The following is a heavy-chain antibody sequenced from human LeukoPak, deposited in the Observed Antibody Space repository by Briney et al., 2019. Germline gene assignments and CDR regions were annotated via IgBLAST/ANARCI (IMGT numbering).Heavy chain of an antibody. J-gene: IGHJ4*02. CDR3: ARRGITAYYFDY. D-gene: IGHD1-20*01. V-gene: IGHV4-39*07. CDR2: IYYSGST. Sequence: SETLSLTCTVSGGSISSSSYYWGWIRQPPGKGLEWIGSIYYSGSTYYNPSLKSRATISVDTSKNQFSLKLSSVTAADTAVYYCARRGITAYYFDYWGQGTLVTVSS. CDR1: GGSISSSSYY.